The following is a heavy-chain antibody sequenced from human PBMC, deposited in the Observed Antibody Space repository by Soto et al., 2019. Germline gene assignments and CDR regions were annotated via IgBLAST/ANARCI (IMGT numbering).Heavy chain of an antibody. CDR1: GGTFSSYA. V-gene: IGHV1-69*13. CDR2: IIPIFGTA. CDR3: GSVVPAATGSAFDI. J-gene: IGHJ3*02. Sequence: SVKVSCKASGGTFSSYAISWVRQAPGQGLEWMGGIIPIFGTANYAQKFQGRVTITADESTSTAYMELSSLRSEDTAVYYCGSVVPAATGSAFDIWGQGTMVTVSS. D-gene: IGHD2-2*01.